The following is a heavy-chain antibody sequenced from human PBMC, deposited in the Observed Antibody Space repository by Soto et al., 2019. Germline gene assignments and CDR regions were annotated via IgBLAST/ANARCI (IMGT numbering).Heavy chain of an antibody. CDR3: ARGGGGVSKTTVSHGALDI. V-gene: IGHV1-69*01. Sequence: QVQLVQSGAEVKKPGSSVKVSCKASGGSFNTYGISWVRQAPGQGLEWMGGFLPVFTTAKYAQKFQGRVSISADESTVTGYMGLSRLRTEDTARYFCARGGGGVSKTTVSHGALDIWGQGTVVTVSS. CDR1: GGSFNTYG. J-gene: IGHJ3*02. CDR2: FLPVFTTA. D-gene: IGHD3-16*01.